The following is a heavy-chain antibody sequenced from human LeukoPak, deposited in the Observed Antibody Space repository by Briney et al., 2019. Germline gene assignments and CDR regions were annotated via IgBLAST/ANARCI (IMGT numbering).Heavy chain of an antibody. J-gene: IGHJ4*02. V-gene: IGHV3-23*01. D-gene: IGHD4-11*01. Sequence: GGSLRLSCAASGFTFSSYAMSWVRQAPGKGLEWVSAISGSGGSTYYADSVKGRFTISRDNSKNTLYLQMNSPRAEDTAVYYCAKDYRGRGQGYFDYWGQGTLVTVSS. CDR3: AKDYRGRGQGYFDY. CDR1: GFTFSSYA. CDR2: ISGSGGST.